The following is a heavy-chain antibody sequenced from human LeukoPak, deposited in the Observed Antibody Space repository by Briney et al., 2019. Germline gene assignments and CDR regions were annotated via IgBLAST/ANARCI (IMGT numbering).Heavy chain of an antibody. J-gene: IGHJ4*02. Sequence: PSGTLSLTCAVSGGSISSSNWWSWVRQPPGKGLEWIGEIYHSGSTNYNPSLKSRVTISVDKSKNQFSLRLSSVTAADTAVYYCARLVVPAAIAYFDYWGQGTLVTVSS. V-gene: IGHV4-4*02. CDR2: IYHSGST. D-gene: IGHD2-2*01. CDR1: GGSISSSNW. CDR3: ARLVVPAAIAYFDY.